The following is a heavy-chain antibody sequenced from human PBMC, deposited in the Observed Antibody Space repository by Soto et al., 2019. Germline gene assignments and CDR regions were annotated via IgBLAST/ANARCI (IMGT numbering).Heavy chain of an antibody. V-gene: IGHV1-18*01. J-gene: IGHJ6*02. CDR2: ISGYIGGT. D-gene: IGHD1-1*01. CDR1: GYTFSRYG. Sequence: QGQLVQSGGEVKKSGASVKVSCKASGYTFSRYGISWVRQAPGQGLEWMGWISGYIGGTNYAQKFQGRVTMTIHTSTTTTYMELRSLTSDDTAVYYCAKNGQQPYYYYGLDVWGQGTTVTVSS. CDR3: AKNGQQPYYYYGLDV.